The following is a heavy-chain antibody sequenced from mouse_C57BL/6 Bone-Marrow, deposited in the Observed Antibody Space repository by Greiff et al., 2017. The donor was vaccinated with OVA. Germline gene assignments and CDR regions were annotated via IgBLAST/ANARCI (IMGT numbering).Heavy chain of an antibody. CDR1: GFTFSSYA. D-gene: IGHD4-1*01. J-gene: IGHJ3*01. V-gene: IGHV5-4*01. Sequence: EVHLVESGGGLVKPGGSLKLSCAASGFTFSSYAMSWVRQTPEKRLEWVATISDGGSYTYYPDNVKGRFTISRDNAKNNLYLQMSHLKSEDTAMYYCARDLKANWDLAYWGQGTLVTVSA. CDR3: ARDLKANWDLAY. CDR2: ISDGGSYT.